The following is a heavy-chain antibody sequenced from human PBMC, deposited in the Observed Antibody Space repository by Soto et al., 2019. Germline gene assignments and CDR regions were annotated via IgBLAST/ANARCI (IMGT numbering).Heavy chain of an antibody. Sequence: SMKVSCTTSGYPLSNFCLSWVRHAPGQGLAWMGWISGYNGNTNSAERFQGRVTMTTDTSTSTAYMEVRSLRSDDAAASYCERLSLRTAFVYGGR. CDR3: ERLSLRTAFVY. CDR2: ISGYNGNT. J-gene: IGHJ2*01. CDR1: GYPLSNFC. V-gene: IGHV1-18*01. D-gene: IGHD2-21*02.